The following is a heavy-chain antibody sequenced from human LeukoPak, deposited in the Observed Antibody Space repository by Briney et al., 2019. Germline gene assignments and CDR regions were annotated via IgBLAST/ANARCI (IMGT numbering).Heavy chain of an antibody. Sequence: PGGSLRLSCAASGCTFSSYAMSWVRQAPGKGLDWVSAISGSGGSTYYADSVKGRFTISRDNSKNTLYLQMNSLRAEDTAVYYCAKDTPFDYYDSSGHDYWGQGTLVTVSS. CDR2: ISGSGGST. D-gene: IGHD3-22*01. CDR1: GCTFSSYA. J-gene: IGHJ4*02. V-gene: IGHV3-23*01. CDR3: AKDTPFDYYDSSGHDY.